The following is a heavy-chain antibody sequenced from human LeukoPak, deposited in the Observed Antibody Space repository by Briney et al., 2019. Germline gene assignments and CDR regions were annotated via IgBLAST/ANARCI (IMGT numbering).Heavy chain of an antibody. CDR1: GGSISSSSYH. CDR3: ARRGAAAGTIDY. D-gene: IGHD6-13*01. CDR2: IYYSGTT. J-gene: IGHJ4*02. Sequence: SETLSLTCTVSGGSISSSSYHWGWIRQPPGKGLEWIGNIYYSGTTYYNPSLKSRVTISVDTSKNQFSLKLSSVTAADTAVYYCARRGAAAGTIDYWGQGTLVTVSS. V-gene: IGHV4-39*07.